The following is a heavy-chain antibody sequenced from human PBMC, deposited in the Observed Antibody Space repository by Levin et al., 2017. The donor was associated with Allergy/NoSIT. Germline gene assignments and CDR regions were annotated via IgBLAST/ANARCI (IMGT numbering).Heavy chain of an antibody. CDR3: AKDRRGTTWWFDY. J-gene: IGHJ4*02. CDR1: GFTFSSYA. CDR2: ISGSGGST. V-gene: IGHV3-23*01. Sequence: GGSLRLSCAASGFTFSSYAMSWVRQAPGKGLEWVSAISGSGGSTYYADSVKGRFTISRDNSKNTLYLQMNSLGAEDTAVYYCAKDRRGTTWWFDYWGQGTLVTVSS. D-gene: IGHD1-7*01.